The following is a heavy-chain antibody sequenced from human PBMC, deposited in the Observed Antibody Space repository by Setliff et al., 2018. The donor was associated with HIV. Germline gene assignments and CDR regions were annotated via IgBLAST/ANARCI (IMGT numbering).Heavy chain of an antibody. J-gene: IGHJ5*02. V-gene: IGHV1-3*01. Sequence: ASVKVSCKASGYTFTGYYMHWVRQAPGQGLEWMGRINAADGNTKYSQKLQGRVTITRDTSASTAHMELSSLRSEDTAVYYCVRDRFTWAYCGGACGWFDPWGQGTLVTVSS. D-gene: IGHD2-21*02. CDR3: VRDRFTWAYCGGACGWFDP. CDR1: GYTFTGYY. CDR2: INAADGNT.